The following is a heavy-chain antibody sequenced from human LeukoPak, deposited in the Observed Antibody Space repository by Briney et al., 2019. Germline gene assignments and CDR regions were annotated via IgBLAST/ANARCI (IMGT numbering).Heavy chain of an antibody. CDR1: GITFSDYY. D-gene: IGHD3-10*01. J-gene: IGHJ6*02. Sequence: PGGSLRLSCAASGITFSDYYMSWIRQAPGKGLEWLSYISATGSGIDYADSVKGRFTISRDNAKNSLYLQMNSLRVEDTAVYYCARAWFGYHYGTDVWGQGTTVTVSS. V-gene: IGHV3-11*01. CDR2: ISATGSGI. CDR3: ARAWFGYHYGTDV.